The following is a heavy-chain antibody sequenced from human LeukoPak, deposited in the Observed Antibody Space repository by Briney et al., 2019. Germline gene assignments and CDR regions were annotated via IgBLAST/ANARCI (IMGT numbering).Heavy chain of an antibody. J-gene: IGHJ4*02. V-gene: IGHV3-53*04. D-gene: IGHD4-17*01. Sequence: GGSLRLSCAASGFTVSSNYMSWVRPAPGKGLEWVSVIYSGGSTYYADSVKGRFTISRHNSKNTLYLQMNSLRAEDTAVYYCARVTVTTFQYFDYWGQGTLVTVSS. CDR2: IYSGGST. CDR3: ARVTVTTFQYFDY. CDR1: GFTVSSNY.